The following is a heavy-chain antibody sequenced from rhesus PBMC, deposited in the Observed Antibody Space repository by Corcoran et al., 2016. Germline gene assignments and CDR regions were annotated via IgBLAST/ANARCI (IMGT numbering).Heavy chain of an antibody. J-gene: IGHJ4*01. V-gene: IGHV3-54*02. Sequence: EVQLVESGGGLVQPGGSLRLSCAASGFTFSSYGMHWVRQAPGKGLEWVAVISYDGSKKDYVDSVKDRFTISRDNSKNMLYLQMNNLKLEDTAVYYCATWYDCSGIYCPGFDYWGQGVLVTVSS. D-gene: IGHD2-27*01. CDR2: ISYDGSKK. CDR3: ATWYDCSGIYCPGFDY. CDR1: GFTFSSYG.